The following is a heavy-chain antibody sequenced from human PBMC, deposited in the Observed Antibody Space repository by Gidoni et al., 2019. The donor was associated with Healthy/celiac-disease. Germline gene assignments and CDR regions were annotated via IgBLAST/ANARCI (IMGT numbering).Heavy chain of an antibody. CDR2: ISSSSSTM. CDR3: ARYYYDSSGYYWDR. J-gene: IGHJ4*02. Sequence: SYSMNWVRQAPGKGLEWLSYISSSSSTMYYADSVKGRFTISRDNAKNSLYLHMNSLRDEDTAVYYCARYYYDSSGYYWDRWGQGTLVTVSS. D-gene: IGHD3-22*01. CDR1: SYS. V-gene: IGHV3-48*02.